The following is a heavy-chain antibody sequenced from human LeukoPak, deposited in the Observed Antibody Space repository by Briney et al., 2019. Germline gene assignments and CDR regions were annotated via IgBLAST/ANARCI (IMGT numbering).Heavy chain of an antibody. Sequence: ASVKVSCKASGYTFTSYGISWVRQAPGQGLEWMGWISAYNGNTNYAQKLQGRVTMTTDTSTSTAYMELRSLRSDDTAVYYCARPTTPHWYYYDSSGYLSWFDPWGQGTLVTVSS. CDR3: ARPTTPHWYYYDSSGYLSWFDP. D-gene: IGHD3-22*01. V-gene: IGHV1-18*01. CDR2: ISAYNGNT. CDR1: GYTFTSYG. J-gene: IGHJ5*02.